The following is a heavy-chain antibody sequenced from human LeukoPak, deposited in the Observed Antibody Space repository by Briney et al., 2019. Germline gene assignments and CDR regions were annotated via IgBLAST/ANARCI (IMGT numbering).Heavy chain of an antibody. D-gene: IGHD3-9*01. CDR3: ARGGDILTGYYTDAFDI. V-gene: IGHV3-30*04. J-gene: IGHJ3*02. Sequence: GGSLRLSCAASGFTFSSYAMYWVRQAPGKGLEWVAVISYDESNKYYADSVKGRFTISRDNSKNTLYLQMNSLRAEDTAVYYCARGGDILTGYYTDAFDIWGQGTMVTVSS. CDR1: GFTFSSYA. CDR2: ISYDESNK.